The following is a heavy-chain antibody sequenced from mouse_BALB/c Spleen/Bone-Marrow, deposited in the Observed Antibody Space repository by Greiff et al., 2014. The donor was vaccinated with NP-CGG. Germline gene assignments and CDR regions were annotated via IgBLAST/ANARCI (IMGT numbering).Heavy chain of an antibody. CDR1: GYSFTSYT. V-gene: IGHV1-4*01. CDR2: INPSSGYT. CDR3: ARGWDYEGYFDY. Sequence: VQLQQSGAELARPGASVKMSCKASGYSFTSYTMHWVKQRPGQGLAWIGYINPSSGYTNYNQKFKDKATLTADKSSSTAYMQLSSLTSEDSAVYYCARGWDYEGYFDYWGQGTTLTVSS. J-gene: IGHJ2*01. D-gene: IGHD2-4*01.